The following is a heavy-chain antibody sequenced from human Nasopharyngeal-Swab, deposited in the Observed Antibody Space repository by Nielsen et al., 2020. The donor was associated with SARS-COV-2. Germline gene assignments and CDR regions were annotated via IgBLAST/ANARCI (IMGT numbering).Heavy chain of an antibody. CDR1: GFTFSDSA. V-gene: IGHV3-73*01. J-gene: IGHJ4*02. CDR2: LRSKGNNYAT. D-gene: IGHD2-15*01. CDR3: TRCGGGCYSGRDY. Sequence: GRSLRLSCAASGFTFSDSAIHWVRQASGKGLEWVGRLRSKGNNYATAYAASVKGRFTIFRDAPTNTAFLQMNSLKTEDTAVYYCTRCGGGCYSGRDYWGQGTLVTVSS.